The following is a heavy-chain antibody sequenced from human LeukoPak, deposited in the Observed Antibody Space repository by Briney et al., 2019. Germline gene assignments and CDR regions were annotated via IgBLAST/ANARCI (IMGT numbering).Heavy chain of an antibody. D-gene: IGHD3-22*01. Sequence: PGGSLRLSCAASGFTFSSYSMNWVRQAPGKGLEWVSYISSSSSTIYYADSVKGRFTISRDNAKNSLYLQMNSLRAEDTAVYYCARVIYYYDSSGYPFDYWGQGTLVTVSS. J-gene: IGHJ4*02. CDR3: ARVIYYYDSSGYPFDY. CDR2: ISSSSSTI. CDR1: GFTFSSYS. V-gene: IGHV3-48*04.